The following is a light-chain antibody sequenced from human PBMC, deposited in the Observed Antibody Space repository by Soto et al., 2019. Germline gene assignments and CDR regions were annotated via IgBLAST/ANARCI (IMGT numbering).Light chain of an antibody. CDR1: QSVSSN. CDR3: QQRNNWPVT. CDR2: GAS. Sequence: EIVMTQSPATLSVSSGERATLSCRASQSVSSNLAWYQQKPGQAPRLLAYGASTRATGIPARFSGSGPGTEFPLTISSLEPEDFAVYYCQQRNNWPVTFGQGTRLEI. V-gene: IGKV3-15*01. J-gene: IGKJ5*01.